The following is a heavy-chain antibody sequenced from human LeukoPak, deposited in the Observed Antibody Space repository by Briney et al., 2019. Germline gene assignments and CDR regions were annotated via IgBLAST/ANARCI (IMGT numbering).Heavy chain of an antibody. D-gene: IGHD6-13*01. CDR1: GFTFSSYW. CDR2: INTDGSST. Sequence: PGGSLRLSCAASGFTFSSYWKHWVRQAPGKGLVWVSHINTDGSSTSYADSVKGRFTISRDNAKNTLYLQMNSLRAEDTAVYYCARGSPRGIAAAGTNYWGQGTLVTVSS. J-gene: IGHJ4*02. V-gene: IGHV3-74*01. CDR3: ARGSPRGIAAAGTNY.